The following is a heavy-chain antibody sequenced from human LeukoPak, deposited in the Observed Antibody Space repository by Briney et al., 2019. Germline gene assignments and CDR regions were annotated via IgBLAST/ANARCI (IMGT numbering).Heavy chain of an antibody. D-gene: IGHD2-15*01. V-gene: IGHV1-24*01. CDR2: FDVAETDT. J-gene: IGHJ4*02. Sequence: ASVKVSCKVSGYTLSELSMHWVRQSPGKGLEWMGGFDVAETDTIYAQKFQGRVTITADKSTSTAYMELSSLRSEDTAVYCCAREPAEVDCSGGSCYPYFDYWGQGTLVTVSS. CDR3: AREPAEVDCSGGSCYPYFDY. CDR1: GYTLSELS.